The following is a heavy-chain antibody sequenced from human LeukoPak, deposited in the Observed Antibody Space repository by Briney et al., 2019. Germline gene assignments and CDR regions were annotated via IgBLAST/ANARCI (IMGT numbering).Heavy chain of an antibody. CDR2: IYYSGGT. Sequence: PSETLSLTCTVSGGSISSYYCNWIRQPPGKGLEWIGYIYYSGGTYYNPSLKSRVTMSLDTSKNQFSLKLSSVTAADTAVYYCARLPDYYDNSDYYPFWGQGTLVTVSS. D-gene: IGHD3-22*01. CDR3: ARLPDYYDNSDYYPF. V-gene: IGHV4-59*08. J-gene: IGHJ4*02. CDR1: GGSISSYY.